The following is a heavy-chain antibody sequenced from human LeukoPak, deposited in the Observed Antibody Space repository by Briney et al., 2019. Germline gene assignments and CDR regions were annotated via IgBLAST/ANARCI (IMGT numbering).Heavy chain of an antibody. CDR3: TRVSLVAASVFFDY. J-gene: IGHJ4*02. CDR1: GFTFGDYA. CDR2: IRSRAYGGIT. D-gene: IGHD2-15*01. V-gene: IGHV3-49*04. Sequence: GGSLRLSCTASGFTFGDYAMSGVRQAPGKGLEGVSFIRSRAYGGITEYGASVKGRFTISRDDFTIIAYQQLKSLETEDTAVYYCTRVSLVAASVFFDYWGQGTPVTASS.